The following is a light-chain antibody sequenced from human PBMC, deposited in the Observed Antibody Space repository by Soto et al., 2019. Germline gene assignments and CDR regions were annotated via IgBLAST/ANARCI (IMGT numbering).Light chain of an antibody. CDR1: QSIITY. J-gene: IGKJ1*01. CDR2: TTS. CDR3: QQSYSAPTWT. Sequence: DIQMTQSPSSLSASVGDRVTITCRASQSIITYLNWYQQKPGKAPKLLISTTSTLQSGVPSRFTGSGSGTDFTLTISSLQPEDFATYYCQQSYSAPTWTFGQGTKVDIK. V-gene: IGKV1-39*01.